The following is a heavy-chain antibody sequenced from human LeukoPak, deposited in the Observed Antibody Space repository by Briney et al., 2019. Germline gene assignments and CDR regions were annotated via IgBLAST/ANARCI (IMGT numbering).Heavy chain of an antibody. CDR3: TRGWSAGGAFDF. D-gene: IGHD6-19*01. J-gene: IGHJ3*01. CDR2: IYSSRTT. Sequence: SETLSLTCTVSGASINSGSYSWTWIRQPAGKGLEWIGRIYSSRTTDYNPSLKSRVTISIDTSKNQFSLELSSVTAADTAVYYCTRGWSAGGAFDFWGQGTLVTVSS. V-gene: IGHV4-61*02. CDR1: GASINSGSYS.